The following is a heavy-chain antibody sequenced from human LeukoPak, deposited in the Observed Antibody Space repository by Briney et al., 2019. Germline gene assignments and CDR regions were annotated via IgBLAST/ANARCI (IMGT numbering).Heavy chain of an antibody. CDR2: IWYDGSNK. V-gene: IGHV3-33*01. J-gene: IGHJ4*02. CDR1: GFTFSSYG. D-gene: IGHD1-7*01. Sequence: PGRSLRLSCAASGFTFSSYGMHWVRQAPGKGLEWVAVIWYDGSNKYYADSVKGRFTISRDNSKSTLYLQMNSLRAEDTAVYYCAREGRDWNYYFDYWGQGTLVTVSS. CDR3: AREGRDWNYYFDY.